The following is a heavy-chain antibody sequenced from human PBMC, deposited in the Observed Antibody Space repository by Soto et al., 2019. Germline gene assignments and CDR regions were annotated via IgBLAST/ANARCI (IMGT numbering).Heavy chain of an antibody. D-gene: IGHD3-22*01. J-gene: IGHJ4*02. CDR2: VIHSGNT. CDR3: ARGSPLGYCTTSSCYYNY. CDR1: GGSFSDYY. Sequence: QVQLQQWGAGLLKPSETLSLTCTVSGGSFSDYYWSWIRQPPGKGLEWLGDVIHSGNTNYNPSLKSRLTISMDMSRNQFSLKLTSVTAADTAVYYCARGSPLGYCTTSSCYYNYWGQGTLVAVSS. V-gene: IGHV4-34*02.